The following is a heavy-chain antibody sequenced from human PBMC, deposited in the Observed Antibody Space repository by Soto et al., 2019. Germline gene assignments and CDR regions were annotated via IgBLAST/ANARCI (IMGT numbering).Heavy chain of an antibody. CDR2: INSDGSSI. Sequence: EVQLVESGGDLVQPGGFLRLSCATSGFTFSRYWMHWVRQVPGKGLVWVSRINSDGSSISYSDSVKGRFTISRDNDKNTLYLQMNSLRVEDSAVYYCARLPVDTVTSLDYWGQGTLVTVSS. CDR3: ARLPVDTVTSLDY. CDR1: GFTFSRYW. J-gene: IGHJ4*02. D-gene: IGHD5-18*01. V-gene: IGHV3-74*01.